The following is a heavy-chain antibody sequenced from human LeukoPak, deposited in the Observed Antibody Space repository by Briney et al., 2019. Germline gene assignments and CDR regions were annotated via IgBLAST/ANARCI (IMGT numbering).Heavy chain of an antibody. Sequence: SETPSLTCAVYGGSFSGYYWSWIRQPPGKGLEWIGEINHSGSTNYNPSHKSRVTISVDTSKNQFSLKLSSVTAADTAVYYCARGRPRFSSWHLYYFDYWGQGTLVTVSS. J-gene: IGHJ4*02. D-gene: IGHD6-13*01. CDR3: ARGRPRFSSWHLYYFDY. CDR1: GGSFSGYY. CDR2: INHSGST. V-gene: IGHV4-34*01.